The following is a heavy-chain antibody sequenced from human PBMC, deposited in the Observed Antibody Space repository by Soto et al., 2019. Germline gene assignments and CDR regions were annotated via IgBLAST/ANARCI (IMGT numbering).Heavy chain of an antibody. J-gene: IGHJ4*02. CDR3: AKESLKTPVTGPVDC. V-gene: IGHV3-23*01. CDR2: ISGSGGST. CDR1: GFTFSSYA. D-gene: IGHD6-19*01. Sequence: EVQLLESGGGLVQPGGSQRLSCTASGFTFSSYALSWVRQAPGKGLEWVSSISGSGGSTYYADSVKGRVTISRDNSKNTLYLQMRSLRAEDTAVYYCAKESLKTPVTGPVDCGGQGTVVTVSS.